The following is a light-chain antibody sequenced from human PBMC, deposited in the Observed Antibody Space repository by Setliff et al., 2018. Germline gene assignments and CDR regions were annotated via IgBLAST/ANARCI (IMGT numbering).Light chain of an antibody. V-gene: IGLV2-14*02. J-gene: IGLJ1*01. Sequence: QSALTQPASVSGSPGQSITISCAGTSSDIGSYHLVSWYQQHPGKVPKLIIYGVSKRPSGVSDRFSGSKSGNTASLTISGLQVEDEADYYCSSYTSNTFVFAAGTKVTVL. CDR3: SSYTSNTFV. CDR1: SSDIGSYHL. CDR2: GVS.